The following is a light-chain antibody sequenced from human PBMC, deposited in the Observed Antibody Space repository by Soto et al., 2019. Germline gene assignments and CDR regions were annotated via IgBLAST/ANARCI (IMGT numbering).Light chain of an antibody. Sequence: DIQLTQSPSSVSAFVGDRVTITCRASQDINMWLAWFQQKPGKAPRLLIYDVSTLESGVPSRFSGSGSGTKFTLTISGLQPDDFATYYCQQYSSSWTFGQGTKVDIK. J-gene: IGKJ1*01. V-gene: IGKV1-5*01. CDR1: QDINMW. CDR3: QQYSSSWT. CDR2: DVS.